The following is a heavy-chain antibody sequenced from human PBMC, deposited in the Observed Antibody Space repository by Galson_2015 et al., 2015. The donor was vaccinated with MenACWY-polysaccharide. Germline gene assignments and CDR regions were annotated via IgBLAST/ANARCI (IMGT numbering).Heavy chain of an antibody. V-gene: IGHV3-74*01. CDR3: VRDWWTLEA. CDR2: INSDGSVK. CDR1: GFTFITHY. D-gene: IGHD2-15*01. J-gene: IGHJ5*02. Sequence: SLRLSCAVSGFTFITHYMHWDRQDLGTGLLWVSHINSDGSVKIYADSVKGRFTISRDNAKNTLYLQMNNLRAEDTAVYYCVRDWWTLEAWGQGTLVTVSS.